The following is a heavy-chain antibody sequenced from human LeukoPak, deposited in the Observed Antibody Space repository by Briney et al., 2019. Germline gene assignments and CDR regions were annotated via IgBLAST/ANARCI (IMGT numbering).Heavy chain of an antibody. J-gene: IGHJ3*02. CDR2: IYNSGST. V-gene: IGHV4-59*08. Sequence: SETLSLTCTVSGGSISSYYWSWIRQPPGKGLEWIGYIYNSGSTNYNPSLKSRVTISVDTSKNQFSLKLSSVTAADTAVYYCARHRIHQSNTYYYDSSGYYSHDAFDIWGQGTMVTVSS. CDR3: ARHRIHQSNTYYYDSSGYYSHDAFDI. CDR1: GGSISSYY. D-gene: IGHD3-22*01.